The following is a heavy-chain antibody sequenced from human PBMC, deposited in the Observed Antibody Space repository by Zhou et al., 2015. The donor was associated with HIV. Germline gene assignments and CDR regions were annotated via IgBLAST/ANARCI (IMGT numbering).Heavy chain of an antibody. V-gene: IGHV1-69*06. J-gene: IGHJ3*02. CDR1: GGTFSNYA. D-gene: IGHD3-22*01. Sequence: LVQSGTEVRKPGSSVKVSCKASGGTFSNYAISWVRQAPGQGLEWMGGIIPIFGPVNYAQKFQGRVTITADKSTSTAYMELSSLTSEDTAMYFCARSSVNHENAFDIWGQGTNVIVSP. CDR2: IIPIFGPV. CDR3: ARSSVNHENAFDI.